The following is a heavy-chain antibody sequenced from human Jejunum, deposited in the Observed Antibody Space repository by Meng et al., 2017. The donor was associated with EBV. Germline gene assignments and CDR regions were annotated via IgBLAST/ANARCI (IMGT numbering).Heavy chain of an antibody. CDR1: GCYISKNVL. V-gene: IGHV4-4*02. CDR3: ARSPGSWRLDY. J-gene: IGHJ4*02. CDR2: IYHSGLT. Sequence: VEQQQAGPVQGSPSVNLSLTWAVPGCYISKNVLWSWVRKPPGKGLELIGEIYHSGLTNYNPSLKSRVTISVDTSKNKFSLNLASVTAADTAVYYCARSPGSWRLDYWGPGTLVTVSS. D-gene: IGHD3-10*01.